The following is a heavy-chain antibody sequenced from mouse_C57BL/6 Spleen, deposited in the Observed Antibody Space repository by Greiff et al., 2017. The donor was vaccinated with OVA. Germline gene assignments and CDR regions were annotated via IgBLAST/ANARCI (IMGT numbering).Heavy chain of an antibody. CDR1: GYAFSSSW. V-gene: IGHV1-82*01. Sequence: QVQLKQSGPELVKPGASVKISCKASGYAFSSSWMNWVKQRPGKGLEWIGRIYPGDGDTNYNGKFKGKATRTADKSSSTAYMQLSSLTSEDSAVYFCARSPGAMDYWGQGTSVTVSS. CDR3: ARSPGAMDY. J-gene: IGHJ4*01. CDR2: IYPGDGDT.